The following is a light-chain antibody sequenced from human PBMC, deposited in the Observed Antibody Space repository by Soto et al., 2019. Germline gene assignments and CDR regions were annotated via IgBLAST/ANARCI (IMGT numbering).Light chain of an antibody. V-gene: IGKV1-12*01. Sequence: DIKMTQSPSSVSASVGDRVTITCRASQAISTSLAWYQQKPGKAPKLLVYSESSLQTGVPSRFSGSGSGTDFTLTISSLQPEDFATYYCQQADSFPITFGQGTRLEIK. J-gene: IGKJ5*01. CDR3: QQADSFPIT. CDR2: SES. CDR1: QAISTS.